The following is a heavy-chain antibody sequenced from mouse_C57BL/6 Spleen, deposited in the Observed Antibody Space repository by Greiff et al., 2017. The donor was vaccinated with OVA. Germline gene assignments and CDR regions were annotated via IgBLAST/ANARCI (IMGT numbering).Heavy chain of an antibody. CDR3: ARSGDYDRDAMDY. J-gene: IGHJ4*01. CDR2: IYPGSGNT. D-gene: IGHD2-4*01. Sequence: QVQLQQSGAELVRPGASVKLSCKASGYTFTDYYINWVKQRPGQGLEWIARIYPGSGNTYYNEKFKGKATLTAEKSSSTAYMQLSSLTSEDSAVYCCARSGDYDRDAMDYWGQGTSVTVSS. CDR1: GYTFTDYY. V-gene: IGHV1-76*01.